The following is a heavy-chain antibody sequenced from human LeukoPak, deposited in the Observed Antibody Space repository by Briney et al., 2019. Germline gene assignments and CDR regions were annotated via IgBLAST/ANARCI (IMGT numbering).Heavy chain of an antibody. CDR1: GFTFSNYA. J-gene: IGHJ3*02. CDR3: ARGQVLLRAFDI. V-gene: IGHV3-30-3*01. Sequence: PGGSLRLSCAASGFTFSNYAMHWVRQAPGKGQEWVAVISYDGSNKYYADSVKGRFTISRDNSKNTLYLQMNSLRAEDTAVYYCARGQVLLRAFDIWGQGTMVTVSS. CDR2: ISYDGSNK. D-gene: IGHD4/OR15-4a*01.